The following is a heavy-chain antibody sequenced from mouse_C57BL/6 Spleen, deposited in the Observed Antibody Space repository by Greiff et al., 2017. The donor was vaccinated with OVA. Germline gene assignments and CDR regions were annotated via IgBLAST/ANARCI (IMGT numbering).Heavy chain of an antibody. CDR2: IDPSDSYT. D-gene: IGHD2-4*01. CDR3: ARGGDYDYAHYCDY. J-gene: IGHJ2*01. Sequence: VQLQQPGAELVKPGASVKLSCKASGYTFTSYWMQWVKQRPGQGLEWIGEIDPSDSYTNYNQKFKGKATLTVDTSSSTAYMQLSSLTSEDSAVYYCARGGDYDYAHYCDYWGQGTTLTVSS. V-gene: IGHV1-50*01. CDR1: GYTFTSYW.